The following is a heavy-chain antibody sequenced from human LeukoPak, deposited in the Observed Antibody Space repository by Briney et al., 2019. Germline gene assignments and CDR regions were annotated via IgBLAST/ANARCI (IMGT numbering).Heavy chain of an antibody. V-gene: IGHV3-23*01. J-gene: IGHJ5*02. Sequence: PGGSLRLSCAASGFTFSSYAMSWVRQAPGKGLEWVSAISGSGGSTYYADSVKGRFTISRDNSKNTLYLQMNSLGAEDTAVYYCAKDIVVVPAAGNWFDPWGQGTLVTVSS. CDR3: AKDIVVVPAAGNWFDP. D-gene: IGHD2-2*01. CDR1: GFTFSSYA. CDR2: ISGSGGST.